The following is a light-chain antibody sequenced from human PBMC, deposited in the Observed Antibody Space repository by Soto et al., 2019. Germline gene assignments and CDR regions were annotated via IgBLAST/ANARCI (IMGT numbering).Light chain of an antibody. J-gene: IGLJ1*01. CDR2: EVN. CDR3: TSYAGGNNV. V-gene: IGLV2-8*01. Sequence: QSALTQPPSASGSPGQSVTISCTGTSSDVGGYNYVSWYQQYPGKVPKLMVYEVNKRPSGVPDRFSGSKSGNTASLTDSGLQADDEADYYCTSYAGGNNVFGTGTKVTVL. CDR1: SSDVGGYNY.